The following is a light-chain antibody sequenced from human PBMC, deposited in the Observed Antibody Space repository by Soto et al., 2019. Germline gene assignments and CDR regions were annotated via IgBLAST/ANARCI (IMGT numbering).Light chain of an antibody. CDR3: LLYYGGAHLV. V-gene: IGLV7-43*01. J-gene: IGLJ3*02. CDR1: TGAVTSGNY. Sequence: QTVVTQEPSQTVSPGGTVTLTCASSTGAVTSGNYPSWFQQKPGQTPRTLIYTTNNRHSWTPARFSGSLLGGKAALTLSGVQPEDEAEYYCLLYYGGAHLVFGGGTKLTVL. CDR2: TTN.